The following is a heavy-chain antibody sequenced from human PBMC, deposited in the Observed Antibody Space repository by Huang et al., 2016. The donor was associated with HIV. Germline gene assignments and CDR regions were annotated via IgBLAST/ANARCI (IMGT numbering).Heavy chain of an antibody. J-gene: IGHJ5*01. V-gene: IGHV1-18*01. Sequence: QVELVQSGAEVKRPGASVRVSCKAAGYIFTKYGMNWVRQALVQGLEWMGGISGYNGNTNYAEKFQGRVTLTRDTSATTAYMELRDVTSADTAVYYCARDHWYPLQNWFDLWGQGTLVTVSS. CDR2: ISGYNGNT. D-gene: IGHD1-1*01. CDR1: GYIFTKYG. CDR3: ARDHWYPLQNWFDL.